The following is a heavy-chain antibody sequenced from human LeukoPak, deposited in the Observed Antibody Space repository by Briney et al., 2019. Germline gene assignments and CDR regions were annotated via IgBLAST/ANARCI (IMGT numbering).Heavy chain of an antibody. CDR3: ARDLEDSSGYYRGGDAFDI. J-gene: IGHJ3*02. CDR2: INHSGST. V-gene: IGHV4-34*01. D-gene: IGHD3-22*01. CDR1: GGSFSGYY. Sequence: PSETLSLTCAVYGGSFSGYYWSWIRQPPGKGLEWIGEINHSGSTNYNPSLKSRVTMSVDTSKNQFSLKLSSVTAADTAVYYCARDLEDSSGYYRGGDAFDIWGQGTMVTVSS.